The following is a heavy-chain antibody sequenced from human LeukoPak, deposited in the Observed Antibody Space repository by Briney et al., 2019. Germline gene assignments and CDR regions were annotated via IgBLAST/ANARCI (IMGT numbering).Heavy chain of an antibody. CDR2: IKEDGTET. V-gene: IGHV3-7*03. Sequence: GGSLRLSCAASGSMFSSNWMSWVRLASGKGLEWVANIKEDGTETYYVDSVKGRFTISRDNAKNSLYLQMNSLRVEDTAVYYCAKEGRSLQTYWGQGTLVTVSS. CDR1: GSMFSSNW. CDR3: AKEGRSLQTY. D-gene: IGHD5-24*01. J-gene: IGHJ4*02.